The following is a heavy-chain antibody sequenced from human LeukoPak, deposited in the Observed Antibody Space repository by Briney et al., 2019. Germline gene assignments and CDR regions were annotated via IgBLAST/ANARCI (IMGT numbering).Heavy chain of an antibody. V-gene: IGHV4-30-2*02. D-gene: IGHD3-10*01. CDR2: IYHSGST. Sequence: SETLSLTCTVSGGSISSGGYYWSWIRQPPGKGLEWIGYIYHSGSTYYNPSLKSRVTISVDRSKNQFSLKLSSVTAADTAVYYCAKSAVRGLEGRFDPWGQGTLVTVSS. CDR1: GGSISSGGYY. CDR3: AKSAVRGLEGRFDP. J-gene: IGHJ5*02.